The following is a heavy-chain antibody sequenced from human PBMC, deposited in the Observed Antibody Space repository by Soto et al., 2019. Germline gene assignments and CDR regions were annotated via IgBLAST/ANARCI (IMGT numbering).Heavy chain of an antibody. D-gene: IGHD3-3*01. V-gene: IGHV1-18*01. CDR2: ISAYNGNT. J-gene: IGHJ5*02. CDR3: ARETYDFWSGYLFEP. Sequence: ASVKVSCKASGYTFTSYGISWVRQAPGQGLEWMGWISAYNGNTNYAQKLQGRVTMTTDTSTSTAYMELRSLRSDDTAVYYCARETYDFWSGYLFEPWGQGTLVTVSS. CDR1: GYTFTSYG.